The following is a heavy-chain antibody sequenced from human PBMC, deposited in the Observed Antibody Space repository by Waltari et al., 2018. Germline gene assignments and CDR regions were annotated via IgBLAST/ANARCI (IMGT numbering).Heavy chain of an antibody. CDR2: VSGNGGGT. CDR3: AKDRIAGGQLGSRFDY. V-gene: IGHV3-23*01. CDR1: GFPFSSYS. Sequence: EVLLSESGGRLVQPGGSLTLSCVASGFPFSSYSMSWVRQAPGKGLGWVSGVSGNGGGTDYADSVKGRFTLSRDNSKNILYLQMNSLRAEDTAIYYCAKDRIAGGQLGSRFDYWGQGTLVTVSS. J-gene: IGHJ4*02. D-gene: IGHD6-6*01.